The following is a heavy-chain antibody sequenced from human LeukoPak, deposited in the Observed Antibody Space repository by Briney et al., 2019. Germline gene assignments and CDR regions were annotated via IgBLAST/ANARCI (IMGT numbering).Heavy chain of an antibody. CDR2: VYYSGTT. CDR3: ARGGIDYYDSSGYAIDY. Sequence: PSETLSLTCTVSGGSISSYYWSWIRQPPGKGLEWIGYVYYSGTTNYNPSLKSRVIISVDTSKNQFSLKLSSVTAADTAVYYCARGGIDYYDSSGYAIDYWGQGTLVTVSS. J-gene: IGHJ4*02. CDR1: GGSISSYY. V-gene: IGHV4-59*12. D-gene: IGHD3-22*01.